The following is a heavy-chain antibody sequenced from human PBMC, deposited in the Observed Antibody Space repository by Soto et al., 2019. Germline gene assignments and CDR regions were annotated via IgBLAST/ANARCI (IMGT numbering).Heavy chain of an antibody. J-gene: IGHJ4*02. CDR3: ASLVENYYDSSGYYYNY. CDR1: GGSVSSGSYY. V-gene: IGHV4-61*01. CDR2: IYYSGST. Sequence: PSETLSLTCTVSGGSVSSGSYYWSWIRQPPGKGLEWIGYIYYSGSTNYNPSLKSRVTISVDTSKNQSSLKLSSVTAADTAVYYCASLVENYYDSSGYYYNYWGQGTLVTVSS. D-gene: IGHD3-22*01.